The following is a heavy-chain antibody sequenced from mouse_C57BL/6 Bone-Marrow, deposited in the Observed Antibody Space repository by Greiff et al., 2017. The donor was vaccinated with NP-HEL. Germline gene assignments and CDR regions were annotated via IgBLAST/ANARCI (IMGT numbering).Heavy chain of an antibody. CDR1: GFTFSDYY. V-gene: IGHV5-16*01. J-gene: IGHJ2*01. CDR2: INYDGSST. CDR3: ARDRATGGFDY. Sequence: DVKLVESEGGLVQPGRSMKLSCTASGFTFSDYYMAWVRQVPEKGLEWVANINYDGSSTYYLDSLKSRFIISRDNAKNILYLQMSSLKSEDTATYYCARDRATGGFDYWGQGTTLTVSS. D-gene: IGHD3-1*01.